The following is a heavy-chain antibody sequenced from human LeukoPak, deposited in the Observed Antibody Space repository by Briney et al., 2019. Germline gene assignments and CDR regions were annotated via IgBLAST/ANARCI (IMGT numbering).Heavy chain of an antibody. J-gene: IGHJ3*02. D-gene: IGHD1-14*01. V-gene: IGHV5-51*01. CDR1: GYSFTSYW. Sequence: GESLKISCKGSGYSFTSYWVAWVRQMPGKGLEWMGIIYPRDSDTRYSPSFQGQVTISADKSINTAYLQWSGLKASDTAVYYCARHVTTASAARGFDIWGQGTMVTLSS. CDR3: ARHVTTASAARGFDI. CDR2: IYPRDSDT.